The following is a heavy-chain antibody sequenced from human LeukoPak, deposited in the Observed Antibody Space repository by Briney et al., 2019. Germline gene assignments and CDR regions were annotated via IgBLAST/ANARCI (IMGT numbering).Heavy chain of an antibody. CDR2: IYNSGST. J-gene: IGHJ4*02. V-gene: IGHV4-59*01. CDR3: VRDRELNY. D-gene: IGHD3-10*01. CDR1: GGSISIYY. Sequence: PSETLSLTCTVSGGSISIYYWSWIRQPPGRGLERIGYIYNSGSTNYNPSLKSRVTISVDTSKNQFSLNLGSVTAADTAVYYCVRDRELNYWGQGTLVTVSS.